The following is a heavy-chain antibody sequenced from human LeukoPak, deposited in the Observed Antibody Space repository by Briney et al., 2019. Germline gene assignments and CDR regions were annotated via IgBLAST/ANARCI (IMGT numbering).Heavy chain of an antibody. CDR1: GGSIRSSYYY. V-gene: IGHV4-39*07. Sequence: SETLSLTCTVSGGSIRSSYYYWGWIRQPPGKGLEWIGSIYDSGSTYYNPSLKSRVTISVDTSKNQFSLKLSSVTAADTAVYYCARSEDYASNWYGNWGQGTLVTVSS. CDR3: ARSEDYASNWYGN. J-gene: IGHJ5*02. D-gene: IGHD2-2*01. CDR2: IYDSGST.